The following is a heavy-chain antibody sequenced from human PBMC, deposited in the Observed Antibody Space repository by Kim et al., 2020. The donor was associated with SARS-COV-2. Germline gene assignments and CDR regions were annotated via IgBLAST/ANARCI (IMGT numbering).Heavy chain of an antibody. CDR3: TRTEELAHFDY. CDR2: IRSKAYGGTT. D-gene: IGHD1-26*01. CDR1: GFTFGDYA. Sequence: GGSLRLSCTASGFTFGDYAMSWFRQAPGKGLEWVGFIRSKAYGGTTEYAASVKGRFTISRDDSKSIAYLQMNSLKTEDTAVYYCTRTEELAHFDYWGQGTLVTVSS. J-gene: IGHJ4*02. V-gene: IGHV3-49*03.